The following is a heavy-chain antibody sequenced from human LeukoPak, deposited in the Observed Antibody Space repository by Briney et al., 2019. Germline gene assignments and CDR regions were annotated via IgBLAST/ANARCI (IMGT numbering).Heavy chain of an antibody. CDR3: AREGRKYGSGSLYYFDY. D-gene: IGHD3-10*01. J-gene: IGHJ4*02. CDR1: GFTVSRNY. CDR2: IYSGGGT. Sequence: GGSLRLSCAASGFTVSRNYMSWVRQAPGKGLEWVSVIYSGGGTYYADSVRGRFTISRDNSKNTLYLQMNSLRAEDTAVYYCAREGRKYGSGSLYYFDYWGQGTLVTVSS. V-gene: IGHV3-66*01.